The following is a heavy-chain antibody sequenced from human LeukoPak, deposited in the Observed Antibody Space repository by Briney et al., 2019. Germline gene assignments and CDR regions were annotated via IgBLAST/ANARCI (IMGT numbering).Heavy chain of an antibody. J-gene: IGHJ4*02. CDR1: GGSFSGYY. CDR3: AVAISGEYYFDY. Sequence: SETLSLTCAVYGGSFSGYYWSWIRQPPGKGLEWIGEINHSGSTNYNPSLKSRVTISVDTSKNQFSLKLSSVTAADTAVYYCAVAISGEYYFDYWGQGTLVTVSS. CDR2: INHSGST. D-gene: IGHD1-26*01. V-gene: IGHV4-34*01.